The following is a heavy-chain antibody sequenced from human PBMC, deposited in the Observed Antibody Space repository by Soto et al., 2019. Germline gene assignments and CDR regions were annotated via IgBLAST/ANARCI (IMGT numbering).Heavy chain of an antibody. D-gene: IGHD6-6*01. J-gene: IGHJ3*02. V-gene: IGHV1-2*04. Sequence: ASVKVSCKASGYTFTGYYMHWLRQAPGQGLEWMGWINPNSGGTNYAQKCQGWVTMTRDTSISTAYMELSRLRSDDTAVYYCARGQLGDAFDIWGQGTMVTVSS. CDR2: INPNSGGT. CDR1: GYTFTGYY. CDR3: ARGQLGDAFDI.